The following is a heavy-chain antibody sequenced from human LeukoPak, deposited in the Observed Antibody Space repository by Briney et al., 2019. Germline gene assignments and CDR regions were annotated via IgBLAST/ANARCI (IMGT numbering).Heavy chain of an antibody. CDR2: INPNSGGT. V-gene: IGHV1-2*02. J-gene: IGHJ4*02. Sequence: ASVKVSCKASGCTFTGYYMHWVRQAPGQGLEWMGWINPNSGGTNYAQKFQGRVTMTRDTSISTAYMELSRLRSDDTAVYYCARDRGYYYGSGSYYNGGFDYWGQGTLVTVSS. D-gene: IGHD3-10*01. CDR3: ARDRGYYYGSGSYYNGGFDY. CDR1: GCTFTGYY.